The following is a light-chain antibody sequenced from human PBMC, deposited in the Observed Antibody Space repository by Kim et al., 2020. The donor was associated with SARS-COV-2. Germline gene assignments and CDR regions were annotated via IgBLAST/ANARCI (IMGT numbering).Light chain of an antibody. Sequence: DIQMTQSPSSLSASVGDRVTITCRASQSIANYLNWYQHEPPGKAPNLLLYAASNLHTGVPSRFSVSGSETNFTLTVSGLQPQHFATYYCQQSYSTPIPFGQGTRLEIK. V-gene: IGKV1-39*01. J-gene: IGKJ5*01. CDR3: QQSYSTPIP. CDR2: AAS. CDR1: QSIANY.